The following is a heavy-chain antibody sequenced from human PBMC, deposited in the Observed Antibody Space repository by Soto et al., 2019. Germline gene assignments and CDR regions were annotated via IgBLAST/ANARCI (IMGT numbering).Heavy chain of an antibody. CDR2: ISSSSSYI. V-gene: IGHV3-21*01. D-gene: IGHD6-13*01. CDR1: GFTFSSYS. J-gene: IGHJ4*02. CDR3: ARDPPEVSTGRGIAAADYADRNDY. Sequence: GGSLRLSCAASGFTFSSYSMNWVRQAPGKGLEWVSSISSSSSYIYYADSVKGRFTISRDNAKNSLYLQMNSLRAEDTAAYDCARDPPEVSTGRGIAAADYADRNDYWGQGTLVTVSS.